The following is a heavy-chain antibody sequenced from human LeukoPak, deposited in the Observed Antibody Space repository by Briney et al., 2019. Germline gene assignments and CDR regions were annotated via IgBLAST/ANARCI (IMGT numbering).Heavy chain of an antibody. CDR2: ISGSGGST. D-gene: IGHD6-13*01. J-gene: IGHJ4*02. Sequence: GGSLRLSCAASGFTFSSYAMSWVRQAPGKGLEWVSAISGSGGSTYYADSVKGRFTISRDNSKNTLYLQMNSLRAEDTAVYYCANPYRMAAAGPPEDYWGQGTLVTVSS. CDR3: ANPYRMAAAGPPEDY. CDR1: GFTFSSYA. V-gene: IGHV3-23*01.